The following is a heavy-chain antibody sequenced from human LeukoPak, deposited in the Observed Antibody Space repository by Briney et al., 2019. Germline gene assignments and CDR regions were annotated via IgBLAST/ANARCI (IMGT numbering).Heavy chain of an antibody. J-gene: IGHJ4*02. CDR1: GGSISSNTW. CDR2: IFRSGST. D-gene: IGHD3-9*01. CDR3: ASGGLVSRYLDH. Sequence: SETLSLTCAVSGGSISSNTWWTSVRLPPGKGLEWIGEIFRSGSTNFNPSLKSRLTMSVDESKHEFSLKLTSVTAADTAVYYCASGGLVSRYLDHWGQGTLVTASS. V-gene: IGHV4-4*02.